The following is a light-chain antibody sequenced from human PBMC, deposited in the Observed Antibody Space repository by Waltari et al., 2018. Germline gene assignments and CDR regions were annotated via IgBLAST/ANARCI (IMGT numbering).Light chain of an antibody. CDR3: HSRDTTSTRV. CDR1: SLRRFF. Sequence: SSELTQDPAMSVAPGQTVTITCHGDSLRRFFARWYQQRPGQAPFLVVYGDNNRPSGIPDRFLGSTSGGTAFLTITGAQADDEAVYFCHSRDTTSTRVFGGGTRLTV. CDR2: GDN. J-gene: IGLJ2*01. V-gene: IGLV3-19*01.